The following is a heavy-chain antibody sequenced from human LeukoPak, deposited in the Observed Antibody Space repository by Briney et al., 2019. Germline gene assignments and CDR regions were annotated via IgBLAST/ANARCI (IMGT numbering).Heavy chain of an antibody. CDR1: GYSIPRGYY. D-gene: IGHD6-19*01. V-gene: IGHV4-38-2*02. CDR2: IYHSGDT. CDR3: AIGTSSCWYYFDC. J-gene: IGHJ4*02. Sequence: SETLSLTCIVSGYSIPRGYYWGWIRQPPGKGLERIGSIYHSGDTYYNPSLKTRDTISVDTPKNQFSLKLDSVTAADTAVYYCAIGTSSCWYYFDCWGEGTLVAVSS.